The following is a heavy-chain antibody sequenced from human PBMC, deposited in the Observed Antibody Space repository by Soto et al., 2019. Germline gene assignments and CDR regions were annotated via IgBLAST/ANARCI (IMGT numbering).Heavy chain of an antibody. J-gene: IGHJ4*02. V-gene: IGHV3-30*18. CDR3: AKALMVRGAAFDY. CDR2: ISYDGSNK. D-gene: IGHD3-10*01. Sequence: PGGSLRLSCAASGFTFNNYGMHWVRQAPGKGLEWVAVISYDGSNKYYADSVKGRFTISRDNSKKTVYVQMNSLRADDTAIYYFAKALMVRGAAFDYWGQGTLVTVSS. CDR1: GFTFNNYG.